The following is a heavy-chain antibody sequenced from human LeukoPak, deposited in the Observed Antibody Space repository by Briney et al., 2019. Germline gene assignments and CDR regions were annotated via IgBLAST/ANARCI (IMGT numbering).Heavy chain of an antibody. J-gene: IGHJ4*02. CDR3: ARGLYLDY. Sequence: SESLSLTCAVYGGSFSGYYWSWIRQPPGKGLEWIGEINHSGSTNYNPSLKSRVTISVDTSKSQFSLKLSSVTAADTAAYYCARGLYLDYWGQGTLVTVSS. CDR2: INHSGST. CDR1: GGSFSGYY. D-gene: IGHD3-16*01. V-gene: IGHV4-34*01.